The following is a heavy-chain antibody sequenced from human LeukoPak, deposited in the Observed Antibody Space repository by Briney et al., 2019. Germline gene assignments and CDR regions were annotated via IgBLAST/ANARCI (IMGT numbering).Heavy chain of an antibody. Sequence: GGSLRLSCAASGFTFSSYAMSWARQAPGKGLEWVSAISGSGGSTYYADSVKGRFTISRDNSKNTLYLQMNSLKTEDTAVYYCTTDGYYDSSGYGGYYYMDVWGKGTTVTVSS. D-gene: IGHD3-22*01. V-gene: IGHV3-23*01. CDR2: ISGSGGST. CDR1: GFTFSSYA. CDR3: TTDGYYDSSGYGGYYYMDV. J-gene: IGHJ6*03.